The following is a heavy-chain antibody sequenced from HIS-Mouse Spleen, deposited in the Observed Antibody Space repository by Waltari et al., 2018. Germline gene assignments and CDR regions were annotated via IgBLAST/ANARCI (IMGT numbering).Heavy chain of an antibody. Sequence: QLQLQESGPGLVKPSETLSLTCTVSGGSISSSSYYWGWIRQPPGKGLEWIGSIYHSGSTYYNPYLKSRVTISVDTSKNQFSLKLSSVTAADTAVYYCARGIPYSSSWYVWYFDLWGRGTLVTVSS. D-gene: IGHD6-13*01. CDR3: ARGIPYSSSWYVWYFDL. J-gene: IGHJ2*01. V-gene: IGHV4-39*07. CDR1: GGSISSSSYY. CDR2: IYHSGST.